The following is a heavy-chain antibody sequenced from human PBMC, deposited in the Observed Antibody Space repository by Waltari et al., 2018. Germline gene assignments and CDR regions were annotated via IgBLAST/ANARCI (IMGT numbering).Heavy chain of an antibody. Sequence: QVQLVQSGAEVKKPGASVKVSCKASGYTFTGYYFHWVRQAPGQGLEWMARINPNTGDTTYAQEFQGRVTMTRDTSISTAYMELTSLRSEDTAVYYCARDWGYYSDTSGYPSNWFGPWGQGTLVTVSS. CDR2: INPNTGDT. V-gene: IGHV1-2*06. CDR3: ARDWGYYSDTSGYPSNWFGP. D-gene: IGHD3-22*01. J-gene: IGHJ5*02. CDR1: GYTFTGYY.